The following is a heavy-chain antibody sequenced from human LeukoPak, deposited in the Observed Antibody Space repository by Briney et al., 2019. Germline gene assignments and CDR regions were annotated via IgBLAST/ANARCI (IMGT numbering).Heavy chain of an antibody. CDR1: GFTFSNYW. CDR3: AKDRRFLEWLTSPLDY. CDR2: ISYDGSNK. D-gene: IGHD3-3*01. J-gene: IGHJ4*02. V-gene: IGHV3-30*18. Sequence: GGSLRLSCAASGFTFSNYWMNWVRQAPGKGLEWVAVISYDGSNKYYADSVKGRFTISRDNSKNTLYLQMNSLRAEDTAVYYCAKDRRFLEWLTSPLDYWGQGTLVTVSS.